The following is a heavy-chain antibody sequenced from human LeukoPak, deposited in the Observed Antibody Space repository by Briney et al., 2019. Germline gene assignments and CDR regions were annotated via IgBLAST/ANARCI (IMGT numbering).Heavy chain of an antibody. D-gene: IGHD3-3*01. J-gene: IGHJ1*01. Sequence: GRSLRLSCAASGFTFSSYGMHWVRQAPGKGLEWVAFIRYDGSNKYYADSVKGRFTISRDNSKNTLYLQMNSLRAEDTAVYYCASSFWSGYPRAYFQHWGQGTLVTVSS. CDR2: IRYDGSNK. V-gene: IGHV3-30*02. CDR1: GFTFSSYG. CDR3: ASSFWSGYPRAYFQH.